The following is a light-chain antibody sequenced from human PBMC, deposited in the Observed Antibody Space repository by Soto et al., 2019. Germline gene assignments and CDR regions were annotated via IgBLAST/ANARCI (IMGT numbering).Light chain of an antibody. V-gene: IGLV1-47*01. Sequence: QPVLTQPPSASGTPGQRVTISCSGSSSNIGSNYVYWYQQLPGTAPKLLIYRNNQRPSGVPDRFSGSKSGTSASLAISGLRSEDEAEYYCAAWDDSLTGRVFGGGTQLTVL. CDR1: SSNIGSNY. CDR3: AAWDDSLTGRV. CDR2: RNN. J-gene: IGLJ3*02.